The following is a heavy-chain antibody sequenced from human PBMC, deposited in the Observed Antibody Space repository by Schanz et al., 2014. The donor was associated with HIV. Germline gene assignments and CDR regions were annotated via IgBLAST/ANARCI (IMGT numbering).Heavy chain of an antibody. CDR3: AKVAIHSSGWLPFDY. J-gene: IGHJ4*02. V-gene: IGHV3-53*01. D-gene: IGHD6-19*01. Sequence: EVHLVESGGGLIKPGRSLRLSCTASGFTFGDYAMSWVRQAPGKGLEWVSIIYSAGTTYYTDSVKGRFTISRDNSKNTLYLQMNSLGAEDTAVYYCAKVAIHSSGWLPFDYWGQGTLVTVSS. CDR2: IYSAGTT. CDR1: GFTFGDYA.